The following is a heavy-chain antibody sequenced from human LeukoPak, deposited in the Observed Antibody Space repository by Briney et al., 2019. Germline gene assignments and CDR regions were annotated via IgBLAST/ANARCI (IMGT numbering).Heavy chain of an antibody. V-gene: IGHV3-23*01. D-gene: IGHD3-3*01. CDR3: ANDSWPSEGLSHYYYGMDV. Sequence: GGSLRLSCAASGFTFSSYAMSWVRQAPGKGLEWVSATSGSGGSTYYADSVKGRFTISRDNSKNTRYLQMNSLRAEDTAVYYCANDSWPSEGLSHYYYGMDVWGRGTTVTVSS. J-gene: IGHJ6*02. CDR2: TSGSGGST. CDR1: GFTFSSYA.